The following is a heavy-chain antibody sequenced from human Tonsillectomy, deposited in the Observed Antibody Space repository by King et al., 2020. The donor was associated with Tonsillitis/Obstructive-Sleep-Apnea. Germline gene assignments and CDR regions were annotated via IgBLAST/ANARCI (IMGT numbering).Heavy chain of an antibody. J-gene: IGHJ4*02. Sequence: VQLVESGGGLVQPGRSLRLSCAASGFTFDDYAMHWVRQAPGKGLEWVSGISWNSGSIGYADSVKGRFTISRDNAKNSLYLQMNSLRAEDTALYYCAKGLGYSYGHWGQGTLVTVSS. CDR3: AKGLGYSYGH. V-gene: IGHV3-9*01. D-gene: IGHD5-18*01. CDR2: ISWNSGSI. CDR1: GFTFDDYA.